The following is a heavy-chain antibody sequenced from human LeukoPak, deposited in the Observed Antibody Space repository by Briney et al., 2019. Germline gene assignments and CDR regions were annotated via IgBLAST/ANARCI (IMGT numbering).Heavy chain of an antibody. J-gene: IGHJ4*02. CDR3: ARDRCSGGSCYSYDY. CDR2: IGTAGDT. V-gene: IGHV3-13*04. Sequence: GGSLRLSCAASGLTFSSYDMHWVRQATGKGLEWVSAIGTAGDTYYPGSVKGRFTISRENAKNSLYLQMNSLRAGDTAVYYCARDRCSGGSCYSYDYWGQGTLVTVSS. CDR1: GLTFSSYD. D-gene: IGHD2-15*01.